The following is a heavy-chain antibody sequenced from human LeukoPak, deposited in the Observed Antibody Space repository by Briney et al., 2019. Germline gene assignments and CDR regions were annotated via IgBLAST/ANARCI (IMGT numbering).Heavy chain of an antibody. CDR1: GGPISSGSYY. D-gene: IGHD6-19*01. CDR2: IYTSGST. CDR3: ARVIAVAGTGDYYFDY. J-gene: IGHJ4*02. Sequence: SQTLSLTCTVSGGPISSGSYYWSWIRQPAGKGLEWIGRIYTSGSTNYNPSLKSRVTISVDTSKNQFSLKLSSVTAADTAVYYCARVIAVAGTGDYYFDYWGQGTLVTVSS. V-gene: IGHV4-61*02.